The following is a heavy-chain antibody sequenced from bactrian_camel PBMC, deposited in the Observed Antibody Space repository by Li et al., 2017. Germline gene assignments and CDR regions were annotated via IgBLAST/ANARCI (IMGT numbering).Heavy chain of an antibody. CDR2: INSAGGST. V-gene: IGHV3S1*01. Sequence: HVQLVESGGGLVQPGGSLRLSCATSGFTFSSSWMLWVRQAPGKGLEWVSTINSAGGSTYYTDSVKGRFAISRDNAKNTVYLQMNSLKTEDMAMYYCAKDSDGGTWFTMGEYNYWGQGTQVTVS. CDR1: GFTFSSSW. D-gene: IGHD6*01. J-gene: IGHJ4*01. CDR3: AKDSDGGTWFTMGEYNY.